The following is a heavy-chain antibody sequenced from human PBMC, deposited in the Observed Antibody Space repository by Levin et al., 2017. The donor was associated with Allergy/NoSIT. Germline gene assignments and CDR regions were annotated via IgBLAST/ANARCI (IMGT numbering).Heavy chain of an antibody. J-gene: IGHJ5*02. V-gene: IGHV4-34*01. D-gene: IGHD3-10*01. CDR1: GGSFSGYY. Sequence: SETLSLTCAVYGGSFSGYYWSWIRQPPGKGLEWIGEINHSGSTNYNPSLKSRVTISVDTSKNQFSLKLSSVTAADTAVYYCARGLPRIFVVRGVMFAWFDPWGQGTLVTVSS. CDR2: INHSGST. CDR3: ARGLPRIFVVRGVMFAWFDP.